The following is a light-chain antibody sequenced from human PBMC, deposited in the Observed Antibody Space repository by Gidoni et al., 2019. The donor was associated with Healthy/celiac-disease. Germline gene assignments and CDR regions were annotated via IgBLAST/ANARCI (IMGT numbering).Light chain of an antibody. J-gene: IGLJ3*02. V-gene: IGLV1-40*01. CDR2: GNS. CDR3: QSYDSSLSGSV. CDR1: SSNIGRGYD. Sequence: QSVLTQPPSVSGAPGPMVTISCTGSSSNIGRGYDVHWYQQLPGTAPKLIIYGNSNRPSGVPDRFSGSKSGTSASLASTGLQAEDEADYYGQSYDSSLSGSVFGGGTKLTV.